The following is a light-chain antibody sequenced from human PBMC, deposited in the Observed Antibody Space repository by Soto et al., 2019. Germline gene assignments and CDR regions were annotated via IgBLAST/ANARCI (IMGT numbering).Light chain of an antibody. J-gene: IGLJ1*01. CDR1: SSNIGTPYD. Sequence: QLVLTQPPSVSGAPGQRVTISCTGSSSNIGTPYDVHWYQQLPGTAPKLLIYSNSRRPSGVPDRFSGSKSGTSASLAITGLQAEDEADYFCQSYDTSLSGYVFGTGTKLTVL. CDR2: SNS. CDR3: QSYDTSLSGYV. V-gene: IGLV1-40*01.